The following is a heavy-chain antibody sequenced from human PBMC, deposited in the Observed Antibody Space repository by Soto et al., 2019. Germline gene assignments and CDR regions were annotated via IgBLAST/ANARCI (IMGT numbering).Heavy chain of an antibody. Sequence: LRLSCAASGFSFSISPMHWVRQAPGKGPEWVALISYDGTNKFYADSVKGRFTISRDNSKSTLYLHVDSLRPEDAAVYYCARDPKTTGGQHWAFNYFDSWGQGTLVTVSS. CDR3: ARDPKTTGGQHWAFNYFDS. CDR2: ISYDGTNK. V-gene: IGHV3-30-3*01. J-gene: IGHJ4*02. CDR1: GFSFSISP. D-gene: IGHD2-8*02.